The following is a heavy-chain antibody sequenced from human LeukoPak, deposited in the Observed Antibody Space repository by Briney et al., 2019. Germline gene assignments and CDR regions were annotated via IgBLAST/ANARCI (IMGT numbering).Heavy chain of an antibody. D-gene: IGHD1-26*01. V-gene: IGHV3-23*01. J-gene: IGHJ3*02. CDR2: ISGSGGST. CDR1: GFTFSSYA. Sequence: PGGSLRLSCAASGFTFSSYAMSWVRQAPGKGLEWVSAISGSGGSTYYADSVKGRFTISRDNSKDTLYLQMNSLRVEDTAVYYCARALSREHAFDIWGQGTMVTVSS. CDR3: ARALSREHAFDI.